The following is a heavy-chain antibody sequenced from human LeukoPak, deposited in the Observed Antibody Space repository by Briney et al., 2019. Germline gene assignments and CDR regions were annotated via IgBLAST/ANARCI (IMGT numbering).Heavy chain of an antibody. J-gene: IGHJ4*02. Sequence: PGGSLRLSCGGSGFSFSGQWMNWVRQAPGQGLEWVANIKYDGIEKYYVASVRGRFTISRDDAKNSLSLQMNNMRAEDTAVYYCAFNNNFKYWGQGTQVTVSS. CDR1: GFSFSGQW. V-gene: IGHV3-7*01. CDR2: IKYDGIEK. CDR3: AFNNNFKY. D-gene: IGHD4-11*01.